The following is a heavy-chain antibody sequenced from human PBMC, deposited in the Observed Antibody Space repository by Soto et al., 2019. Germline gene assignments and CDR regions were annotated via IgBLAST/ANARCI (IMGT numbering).Heavy chain of an antibody. V-gene: IGHV1-3*01. CDR2: INGGNGNT. CDR1: EYTFTSYT. D-gene: IGHD1-1*01. CDR3: AKDNRTGKPLYYYYGMDV. J-gene: IGHJ6*02. Sequence: ASVKVSCKASEYTFTSYTMHWVRQAPGQRLEWMGWINGGNGNTKYSQKFQGRVTITRDTSASTAYMELSSLRSDDTAVYYCAKDNRTGKPLYYYYGMDVWGQGTTVTVSS.